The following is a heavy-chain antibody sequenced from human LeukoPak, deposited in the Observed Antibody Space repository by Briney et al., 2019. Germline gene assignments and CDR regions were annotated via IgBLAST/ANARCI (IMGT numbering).Heavy chain of an antibody. CDR3: ATYSTRNAREFQS. CDR2: IKQDGSEK. Sequence: GGSLRLSCAASGFTFSSYWMSWVRQAPGKGLEWVANIKQDGSEKYYADSVKGRFTISRDNAKMSLYLQMNSLRVEDTAVYYCATYSTRNAREFQSWGQGTLVTVSS. CDR1: GFTFSSYW. J-gene: IGHJ1*01. D-gene: IGHD4-11*01. V-gene: IGHV3-7*01.